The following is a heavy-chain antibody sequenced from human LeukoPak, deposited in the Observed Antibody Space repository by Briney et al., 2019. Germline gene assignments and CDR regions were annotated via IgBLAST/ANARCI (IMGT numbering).Heavy chain of an antibody. D-gene: IGHD1-26*01. J-gene: IGHJ4*02. V-gene: IGHV1-18*01. CDR3: ATFGPDGSWANFDY. Sequence: GASVKVSCKASGYTFTSYGISWVRQAPGQGLEWMGWISAYNGNTNYAQKLQGRVTMTEDTSTDTAYMELSSLRSEDTAVYYCATFGPDGSWANFDYWGQGTLVTVSS. CDR2: ISAYNGNT. CDR1: GYTFTSYG.